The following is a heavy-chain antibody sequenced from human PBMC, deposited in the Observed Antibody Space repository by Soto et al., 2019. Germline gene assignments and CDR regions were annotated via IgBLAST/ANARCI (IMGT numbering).Heavy chain of an antibody. CDR3: TRRVPAAPNSFDA. J-gene: IGHJ5*02. Sequence: QVQLQESGPGLVKPSETLSLTCTVSGASVSSGSSYWSWIRESPGKGLEWIGNTHHSGSTNYNPSLKCRVIISVDTSKNLFSLNLTSVTPEDTAVYYCTRRVPAAPNSFDAWGQGTLVTVSS. CDR2: THHSGST. V-gene: IGHV4-61*03. CDR1: GASVSSGSSY. D-gene: IGHD6-13*01.